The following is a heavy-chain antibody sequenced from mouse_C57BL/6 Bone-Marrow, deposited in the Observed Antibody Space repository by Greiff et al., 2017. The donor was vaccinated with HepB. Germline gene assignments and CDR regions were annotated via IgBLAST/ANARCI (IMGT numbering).Heavy chain of an antibody. CDR2: IHPNSGST. CDR3: ARIYAYYFDY. V-gene: IGHV1-64*01. J-gene: IGHJ2*01. D-gene: IGHD1-1*01. CDR1: GYTFTSYW. Sequence: VQLQQSGAELVKPGASVKLSCKASGYTFTSYWMHWVKQRPGQGLEWIGMIHPNSGSTNYNEKFKSKATLTVDKSSSTAYMQLSSLTSEDSAVYYCARIYAYYFDYWGQGTTLTVSS.